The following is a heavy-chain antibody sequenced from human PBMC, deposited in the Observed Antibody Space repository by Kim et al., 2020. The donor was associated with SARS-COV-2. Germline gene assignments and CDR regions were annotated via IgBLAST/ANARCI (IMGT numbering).Heavy chain of an antibody. D-gene: IGHD1-26*01. V-gene: IGHV4-59*01. CDR3: ARRGASGRSFDH. J-gene: IGHJ4*02. Sequence: NPALMSRGTISSDTSGNQFSLKLTSVTAADTAVYYCARRGASGRSFDHWGQGTLLTVSS.